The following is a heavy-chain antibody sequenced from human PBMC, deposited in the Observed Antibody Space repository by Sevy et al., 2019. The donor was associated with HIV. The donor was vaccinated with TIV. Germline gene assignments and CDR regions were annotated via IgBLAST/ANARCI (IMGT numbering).Heavy chain of an antibody. V-gene: IGHV3-23*01. Sequence: GGSLRLSCAASGFTFSSYAMSWVRQAPGKGLEWVSTYSFGCGKINYADSVKGRFTISRDNSKNTLYLQMHSLRAEDTAVYYCAREGCSKPHDYWGQGTLVTVSS. CDR1: GFTFSSYA. CDR3: AREGCSKPHDY. CDR2: YSFGCGKI. J-gene: IGHJ4*02. D-gene: IGHD3-10*02.